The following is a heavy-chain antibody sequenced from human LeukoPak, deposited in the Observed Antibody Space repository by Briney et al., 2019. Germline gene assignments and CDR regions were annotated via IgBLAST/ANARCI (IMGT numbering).Heavy chain of an antibody. D-gene: IGHD3-9*01. CDR2: IKPDESEK. Sequence: PGRSLRLSCTVSGFALSTYAMRWVRQAPGKGLEWVANIKPDESEKYYVGSVKGRFTISRDNAKNSLYLQMNSLRAEDTAVYYCAKWGPYDILSGRINWGQGTLVTVSS. V-gene: IGHV3-7*03. CDR3: AKWGPYDILSGRIN. J-gene: IGHJ4*02. CDR1: GFALSTYA.